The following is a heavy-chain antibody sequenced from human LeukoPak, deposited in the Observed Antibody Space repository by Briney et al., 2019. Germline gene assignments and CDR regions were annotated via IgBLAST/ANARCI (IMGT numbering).Heavy chain of an antibody. CDR1: GGSISSSSYY. CDR3: ARRGPDYYYDSSGYYYSTYGAFDI. Sequence: SETLSLTCTVSGGSISSSSYYWGWIRQPPGEGLEWIGSIYYSGSTYYNPSLKGRVTISVDTSKNQFSLKLSSVTAADAAVYYCARRGPDYYYDSSGYYYSTYGAFDIWGQGTMVTVSS. D-gene: IGHD3-22*01. CDR2: IYYSGST. J-gene: IGHJ3*02. V-gene: IGHV4-39*07.